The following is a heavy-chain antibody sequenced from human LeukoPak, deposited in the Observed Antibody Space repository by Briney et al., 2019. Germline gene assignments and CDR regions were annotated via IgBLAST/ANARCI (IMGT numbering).Heavy chain of an antibody. CDR1: GYTFTSYY. CDR3: ARRGRYNWNYFSLDY. Sequence: ASVKVSCKASGYTFTSYYMHWVRQAPGQGLEWMGIINPSGGSTSYAQKFQGRVTMTRDTSTSTGYMELSSLRSEDTAVYYCARRGRYNWNYFSLDYWGQGTLVTVSS. CDR2: INPSGGST. J-gene: IGHJ4*02. D-gene: IGHD1-7*01. V-gene: IGHV1-46*01.